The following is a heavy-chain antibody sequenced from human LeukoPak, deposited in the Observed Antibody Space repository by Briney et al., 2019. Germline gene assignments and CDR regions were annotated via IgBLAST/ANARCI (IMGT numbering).Heavy chain of an antibody. CDR2: IIPILGIA. V-gene: IGHV1-69*04. Sequence: GASVKVSCKASGGTFSSYAISWVRQAPGQGLEWMGRIIPILGIANYAQKFQGRVTITADKSTSTAYMELSSLRSEDTAVYYCARDRGYNPFDYWGQGTLVTVSS. D-gene: IGHD5-24*01. CDR3: ARDRGYNPFDY. J-gene: IGHJ4*02. CDR1: GGTFSSYA.